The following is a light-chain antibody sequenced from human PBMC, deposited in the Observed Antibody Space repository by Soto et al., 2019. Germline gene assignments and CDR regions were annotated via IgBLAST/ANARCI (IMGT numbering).Light chain of an antibody. CDR1: QSVSNN. Sequence: EIVLTQSPATLSLSPGEKATLSCRASQSVSNNLAWYQQRPGQALRLLIYEASSRATGIPARFSGSGSGTDFTLTISSLEPEDFAVYYCQQRSDWPPLFTFGPGTKVDNK. CDR3: QQRSDWPPLFT. CDR2: EAS. J-gene: IGKJ3*01. V-gene: IGKV3-11*01.